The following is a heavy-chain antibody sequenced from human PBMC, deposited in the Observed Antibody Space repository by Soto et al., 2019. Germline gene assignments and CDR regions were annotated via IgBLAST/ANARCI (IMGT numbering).Heavy chain of an antibody. D-gene: IGHD3-10*01. CDR2: ISGTGGNT. J-gene: IGHJ4*02. CDR1: GFTFNNYA. CDR3: AKERLGRGIDY. V-gene: IGHV3-23*01. Sequence: EVQLLESGGGLVQPGGSLRLSCAASGFTFNNYAMTWVRRTPGKGLQWVSTISGTGGNTYYEDSVQGRFAISRDNSRNTLFLQMNSLRAEDTAIYYCAKERLGRGIDYWGQGTLVTVSS.